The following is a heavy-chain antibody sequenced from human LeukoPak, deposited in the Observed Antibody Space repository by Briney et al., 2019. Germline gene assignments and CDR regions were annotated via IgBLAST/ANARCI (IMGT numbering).Heavy chain of an antibody. CDR1: GGSISSYY. V-gene: IGHV4-4*07. D-gene: IGHD2-15*01. Sequence: PSETLSLTCTVSGGSISSYYWSWLRQPAGKGLEWIGRIYTSGSTNYNPSLKSRVTMSVDTSKNQFSLKLSSVTAADKAVYYCARAYCSGGSCYSGRYGMDVWGQGTTVTVSS. CDR2: IYTSGST. J-gene: IGHJ6*02. CDR3: ARAYCSGGSCYSGRYGMDV.